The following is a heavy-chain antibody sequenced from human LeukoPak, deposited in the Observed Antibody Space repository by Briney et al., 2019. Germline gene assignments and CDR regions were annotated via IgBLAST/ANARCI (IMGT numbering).Heavy chain of an antibody. V-gene: IGHV3-21*01. J-gene: IGHJ4*02. CDR2: ISSSSSYI. CDR3: AKDMWRFGELDYDY. CDR1: GFTFSSYS. Sequence: GSLRLSCAASGFTFSSYSMNWVRQAPGKGLEWVXSISSSSSYIYYADSVKGRFTISRDNAKNSLYLQMNSLRAEDTAVYYCAKDMWRFGELDYDYWGQGTLVTVSS. D-gene: IGHD3-10*01.